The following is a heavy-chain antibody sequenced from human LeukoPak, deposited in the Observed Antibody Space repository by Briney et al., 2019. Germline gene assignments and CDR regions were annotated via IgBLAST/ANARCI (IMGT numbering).Heavy chain of an antibody. J-gene: IGHJ4*02. CDR2: IYYSGST. D-gene: IGHD5-18*01. CDR3: ARTPGRGYSQGPFDY. CDR1: GGSISSSSYY. Sequence: PSETLSLTCTVSGGSISSSSYYWGWIRQPPGKGLEWIGSIYYSGSTYYNPSLKSRVTISVDTSKNQFSLKLSSVTAADTAVYYCARTPGRGYSQGPFDYWGQGTLLTVSS. V-gene: IGHV4-39*01.